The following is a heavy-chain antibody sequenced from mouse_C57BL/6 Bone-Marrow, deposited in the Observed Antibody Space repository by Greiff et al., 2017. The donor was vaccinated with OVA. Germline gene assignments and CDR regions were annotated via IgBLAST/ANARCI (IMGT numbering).Heavy chain of an antibody. CDR1: GFNIKDDY. CDR2: IDPENGDT. J-gene: IGHJ3*01. CDR3: TFYYDYGGEAWFAY. Sequence: VQLQQSGAELVRPGASVKLSCTASGFNIKDDYMHWVKQRPEQGLEWIGWIDPENGDTEYASKFQGKGTITADTSSNKAYLQLSSLTSEDTAFSYCTFYYDYGGEAWFAYWGQGTLVTVSA. V-gene: IGHV14-4*01. D-gene: IGHD2-4*01.